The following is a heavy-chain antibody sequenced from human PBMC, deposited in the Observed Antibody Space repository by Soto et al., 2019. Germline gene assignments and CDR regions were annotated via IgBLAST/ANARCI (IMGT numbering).Heavy chain of an antibody. V-gene: IGHV1-2*04. CDR2: INPNSGGT. CDR3: ARGVRGYCSGGSCYPYAFDI. Sequence: ASVKVSCKASGYTFTGYYMHWVRQAPGPGHEWMGWINPNSGGTNYAQKFQGWVTMTRDTSISTAYMELSRLRSDDTAVYYCARGVRGYCSGGSCYPYAFDIWGQGTMVTVS. D-gene: IGHD2-15*01. CDR1: GYTFTGYY. J-gene: IGHJ3*02.